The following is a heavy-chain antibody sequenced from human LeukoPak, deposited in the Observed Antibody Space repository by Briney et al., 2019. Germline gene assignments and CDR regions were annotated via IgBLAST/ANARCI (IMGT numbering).Heavy chain of an antibody. CDR2: MSPNSGNT. D-gene: IGHD7-27*01. CDR3: ARNAPKTGDFFY. V-gene: IGHV1-8*01. Sequence: ASVKVSCKASGYTFTTYDINWVRQATGQGLEWMGWMSPNSGNTGYAQKFQGRVTLTRDTSISTAYMELGSLTSEDTAVYYCARNAPKTGDFFYWGQGTLVSVSS. J-gene: IGHJ4*02. CDR1: GYTFTTYD.